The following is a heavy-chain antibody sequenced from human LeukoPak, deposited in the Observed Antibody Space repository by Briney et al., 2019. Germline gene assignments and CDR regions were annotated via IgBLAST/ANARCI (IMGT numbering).Heavy chain of an antibody. J-gene: IGHJ5*02. Sequence: GGSLRLSCAASGFTFGTYAMSWVRQAPGKGLEWLSAISGSGGSTYYADSVKGRFTISRDNSKNTLYLQMNSLRAEDTAVYYCAKIPYSSGWVQNWFDPRGQGTLVTVSS. D-gene: IGHD6-19*01. V-gene: IGHV3-23*01. CDR2: ISGSGGST. CDR3: AKIPYSSGWVQNWFDP. CDR1: GFTFGTYA.